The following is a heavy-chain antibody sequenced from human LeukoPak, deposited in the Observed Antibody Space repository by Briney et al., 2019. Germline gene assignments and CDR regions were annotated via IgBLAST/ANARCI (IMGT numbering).Heavy chain of an antibody. J-gene: IGHJ3*02. CDR1: GFSLSTTGMC. CDR2: IDWDDDN. CDR3: ARCYYYDRSGYPLDAFDI. D-gene: IGHD3-22*01. V-gene: IGHV2-70*11. Sequence: SGPTLVNPTQTLTLTCTFSGFSLSTTGMCVSWIRQPPGKALEWLARIDWDDDNSYSTSLKTRLTISKETSKNQVVLTMTNMDPVDTATYYCARCYYYDRSGYPLDAFDIWGQGTMVTVSS.